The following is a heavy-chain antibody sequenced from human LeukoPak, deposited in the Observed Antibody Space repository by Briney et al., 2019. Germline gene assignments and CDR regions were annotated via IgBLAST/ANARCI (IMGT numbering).Heavy chain of an antibody. CDR1: GGTFSSYA. V-gene: IGHV1-69*04. D-gene: IGHD3-22*01. Sequence: SVKVSCKASGGTFSSYAISWVRQAPGQGLEWMGRIIPILGIANYAQKFQGRVTITADKSTSTAYMELSSLRSEDTAVYYCARDPDSSVIGNYWGQGTLVTVSS. CDR2: IIPILGIA. J-gene: IGHJ4*02. CDR3: ARDPDSSVIGNY.